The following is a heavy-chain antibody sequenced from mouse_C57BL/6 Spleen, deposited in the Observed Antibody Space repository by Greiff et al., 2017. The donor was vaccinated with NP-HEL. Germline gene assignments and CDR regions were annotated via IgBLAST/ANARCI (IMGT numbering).Heavy chain of an antibody. CDR2: FHPYNDDT. CDR1: GYTFTTYP. Sequence: VQLQQSGAELVKPGASVKMSCKASGYTFTTYPIEWMKQNHGKSLEWIGNFHPYNDDTKYNEKFKGKATLTAEKSSSTVYLELSRLTSDDSAFYYCARRGCYCGGGYYLDYWGQGTSVTVSS. V-gene: IGHV1-47*01. J-gene: IGHJ2*02. CDR3: ARRGCYCGGGYYLDY. D-gene: IGHD1-1*01.